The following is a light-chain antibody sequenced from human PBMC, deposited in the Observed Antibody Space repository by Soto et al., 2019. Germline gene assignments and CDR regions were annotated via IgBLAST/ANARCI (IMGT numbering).Light chain of an antibody. CDR2: GAS. J-gene: IGKJ1*01. V-gene: IGKV3-20*01. CDR3: QQYGASPET. Sequence: EIVLTQSPASLPLSPGERASLSCRASQSISNTLLAWYQQKPGQAPRLLIYGASNRATGIPDRFSGSGSGTDFTLTISRLEPEDFAVYYCQQYGASPETFGQGTKVDIK. CDR1: QSISNTL.